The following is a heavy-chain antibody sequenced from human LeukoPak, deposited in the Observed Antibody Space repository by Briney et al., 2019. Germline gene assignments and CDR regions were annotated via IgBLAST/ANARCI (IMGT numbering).Heavy chain of an antibody. CDR3: ATKQWLAPPPDS. D-gene: IGHD6-19*01. CDR1: GVTFSKYW. V-gene: IGHV3-74*01. CDR2: INTDGTVT. J-gene: IGHJ4*02. Sequence: GGSLRLSCAASGVTFSKYWMLWVRQAPGKGLESVSRINTDGTVTTYADSVKDRFTVSRDNADNTMFLQMNSVRDEDTAVYYCATKQWLAPPPDSWGQGTPVTVSS.